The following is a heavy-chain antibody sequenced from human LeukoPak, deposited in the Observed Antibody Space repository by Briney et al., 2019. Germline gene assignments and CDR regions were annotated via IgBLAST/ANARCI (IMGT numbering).Heavy chain of an antibody. D-gene: IGHD3-22*01. CDR3: ARPSSYYYDSSGVHAFDI. CDR1: GYTFTSYG. Sequence: ASVKVSCKASGYTFTSYGISWVRQAPGQGLEWMGWISAYNGNTNYAQKLQGRDTMTTDTSTSTAYMELRSLRSDDTAVYYCARPSSYYYDSSGVHAFDIWGQGTMVTVSS. V-gene: IGHV1-18*01. CDR2: ISAYNGNT. J-gene: IGHJ3*02.